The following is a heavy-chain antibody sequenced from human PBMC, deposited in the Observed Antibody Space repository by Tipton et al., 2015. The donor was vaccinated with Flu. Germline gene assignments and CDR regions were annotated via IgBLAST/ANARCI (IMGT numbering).Heavy chain of an antibody. D-gene: IGHD3-3*01. J-gene: IGHJ4*02. CDR3: ACLPNPLGGDYADY. CDR2: IQNDETKK. Sequence: SLRLSCAASGFTFSSYGMHWVRQVPGKGLEWVTFIQNDETKKYYVDSVKGRFTIYRDNSKNTLYLQMNSLRPEDTAVYYCACLPNPLGGDYADYWGQGTLVTVSS. V-gene: IGHV3-30*02. CDR1: GFTFSSYG.